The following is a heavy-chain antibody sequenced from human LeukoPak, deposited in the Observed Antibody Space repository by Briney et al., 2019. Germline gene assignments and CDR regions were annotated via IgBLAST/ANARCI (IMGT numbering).Heavy chain of an antibody. J-gene: IGHJ3*02. CDR2: IYNSGST. CDR1: GGSISSYL. V-gene: IGHV4-59*01. Sequence: SETLSPTCSVSGGSISSYLWNWIRQPPGKGLEWIGNIYNSGSTYYNPSLKSRVTMSVDPSKNQFSLKLNSVTAADTAVYYCAREDYCSGGSCYRVRAFSIWGQGTMVTVSS. D-gene: IGHD2-15*01. CDR3: AREDYCSGGSCYRVRAFSI.